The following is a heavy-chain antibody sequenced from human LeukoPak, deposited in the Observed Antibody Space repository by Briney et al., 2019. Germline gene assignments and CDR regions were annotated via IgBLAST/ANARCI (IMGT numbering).Heavy chain of an antibody. CDR2: IKSETDGATT. J-gene: IGHJ4*02. Sequence: GGSLRLSCAAPGFTFSNAWMSWVRQAPGKGLEWVGRIKSETDGATTDYAAPVKGRFTISRDDSKNTLYLQMNSLKTEDTAVYYCTTFLWFGEFAFDYWGQGTLVTVSS. CDR3: TTFLWFGEFAFDY. V-gene: IGHV3-15*01. D-gene: IGHD3-10*01. CDR1: GFTFSNAW.